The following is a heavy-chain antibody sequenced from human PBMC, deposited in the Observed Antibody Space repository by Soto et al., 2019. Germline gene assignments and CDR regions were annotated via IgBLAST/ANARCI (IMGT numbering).Heavy chain of an antibody. D-gene: IGHD2-2*01. V-gene: IGHV1-2*04. Sequence: ASVKVSCKASGYTFTGYYMHWVRQAPGQGLEWMGWINPNSGGTNYAQKFQGWVTMTRDTSISTAYMELSRLRSDDTAVYYCARDWKGYCSSTSCRPVNWFDPWGQGTLVTVSS. CDR3: ARDWKGYCSSTSCRPVNWFDP. CDR2: INPNSGGT. CDR1: GYTFTGYY. J-gene: IGHJ5*02.